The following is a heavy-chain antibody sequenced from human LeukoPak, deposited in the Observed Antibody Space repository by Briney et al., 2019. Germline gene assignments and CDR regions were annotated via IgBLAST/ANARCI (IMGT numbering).Heavy chain of an antibody. Sequence: PGGSLRLSCAASGFSFSNYNMHWVRQAPGKGLEWVAFIRYDGSNKYYADSVKGRFTISRDNSKNTLYLQMNSLRAEDTAIYYCAKGGFDWFGDDYWGQGTLVTVSS. CDR3: AKGGFDWFGDDY. D-gene: IGHD3-10*01. CDR1: GFSFSNYN. V-gene: IGHV3-30*02. CDR2: IRYDGSNK. J-gene: IGHJ4*02.